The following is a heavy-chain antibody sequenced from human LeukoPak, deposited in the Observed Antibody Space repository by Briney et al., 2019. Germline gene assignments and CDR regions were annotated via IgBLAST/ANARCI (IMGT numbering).Heavy chain of an antibody. J-gene: IGHJ4*02. CDR2: IRCNSGNK. CDR1: GFTLDDYA. D-gene: IGHD3-9*01. V-gene: IGHV3-9*03. Sequence: GRSLRLSCAASGFTLDDYAMHWARQAPGKGLEWVSGIRCNSGNKGYADSVKGRFTISRDNAKNTLYLQMKSLGAEDMALCYCAKAMDKILTFPDYWGERTLGTVSS. CDR3: AKAMDKILTFPDY.